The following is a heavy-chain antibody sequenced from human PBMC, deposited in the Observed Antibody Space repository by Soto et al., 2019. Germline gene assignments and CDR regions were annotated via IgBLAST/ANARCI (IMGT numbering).Heavy chain of an antibody. Sequence: QVQLVESGGGVVQPGRSLRLSCAAFGFTFSSYGMHWVRQAPGKGLEWVAVIWYDGSNKYYVDSVKGRFTISRDNSKNTLYLQMNSLRAEDTAVYYCARNSAATTPFDYWGQGTLVTVSS. V-gene: IGHV3-33*01. J-gene: IGHJ4*02. CDR2: IWYDGSNK. CDR1: GFTFSSYG. D-gene: IGHD1-1*01. CDR3: ARNSAATTPFDY.